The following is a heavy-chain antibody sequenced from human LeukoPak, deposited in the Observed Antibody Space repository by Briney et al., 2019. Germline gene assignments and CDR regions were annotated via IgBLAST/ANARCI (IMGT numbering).Heavy chain of an antibody. D-gene: IGHD2-2*01. CDR3: ARVRWVPPAQYYFDY. Sequence: VASVTVACMAAGGTFSSYAISWVRQAPGQGREWMGGIIPIFGTANYAQKFQGRVTITTDESTSTAYMELSSLRSEDTAVYYCARVRWVPPAQYYFDYWGQGTLVTVSS. J-gene: IGHJ4*02. V-gene: IGHV1-69*05. CDR2: IIPIFGTA. CDR1: GGTFSSYA.